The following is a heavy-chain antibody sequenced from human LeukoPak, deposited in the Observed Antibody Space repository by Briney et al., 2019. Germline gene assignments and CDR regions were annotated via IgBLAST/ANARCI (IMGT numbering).Heavy chain of an antibody. Sequence: DSVKVSCKASGYIFTDYYMHWVRQAPGQGLEWMGWFNRASGGTKYAQKFQGRVTMTRDTSINTAYMELSSLGLDDTAVYYCARGLYYGGNQRAHDAFDIWGQGTLVTVSS. CDR2: FNRASGGT. D-gene: IGHD4-23*01. CDR3: ARGLYYGGNQRAHDAFDI. CDR1: GYIFTDYY. J-gene: IGHJ3*02. V-gene: IGHV1-2*02.